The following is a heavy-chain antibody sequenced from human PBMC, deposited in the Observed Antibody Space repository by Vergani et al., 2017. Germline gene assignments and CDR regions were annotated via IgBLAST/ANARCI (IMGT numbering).Heavy chain of an antibody. D-gene: IGHD3-22*01. CDR1: GYTFTSYY. V-gene: IGHV1-46*03. J-gene: IGHJ3*02. CDR2: INPSCGST. CDR3: ARDLGDYYDSSGYSKADAFDI. Sequence: QVQLVQSGAEVKKPGASVKVSCKASGYTFTSYYMHWVRQAPGQGLEWMGIINPSCGSTSYAQKFQGRVTMTRDTSTSTVYMELSSLRSEDTAVYYCARDLGDYYDSSGYSKADAFDIWGQGTMVTVSS.